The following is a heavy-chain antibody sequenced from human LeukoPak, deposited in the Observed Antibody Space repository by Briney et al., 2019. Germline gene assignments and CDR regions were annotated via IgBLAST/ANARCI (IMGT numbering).Heavy chain of an antibody. CDR2: INTNTGNP. D-gene: IGHD3-10*01. Sequence: GASVKVSCKASGYTFTNYAMNWVRQAPGQGLEWMGWINTNTGNPTYAQGFTGRFGFSLDTSVSTAYLQISSLKAEDTAVYYCARRRAGSGSYRGYYYYMDVWGKGTTVTVSS. J-gene: IGHJ6*03. CDR1: GYTFTNYA. V-gene: IGHV7-4-1*02. CDR3: ARRRAGSGSYRGYYYYMDV.